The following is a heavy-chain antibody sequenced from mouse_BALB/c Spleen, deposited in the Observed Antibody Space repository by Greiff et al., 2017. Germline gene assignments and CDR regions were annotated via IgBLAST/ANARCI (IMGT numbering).Heavy chain of an antibody. CDR1: GFSLTSYG. V-gene: IGHV2-3*01. CDR2: IWGDGST. CDR3: ATSTATRHFAY. J-gene: IGHJ3*01. D-gene: IGHD1-2*01. Sequence: LQESGPGLVAPSQSLSITCTVSGFSLTSYGVSWVRQPPGKGLEWLGVIWGDGSTNYHSALISRLSISKDNSKCQVFLKLKSLQTDDTATYYCATSTATRHFAYWGQGTLVTVSA.